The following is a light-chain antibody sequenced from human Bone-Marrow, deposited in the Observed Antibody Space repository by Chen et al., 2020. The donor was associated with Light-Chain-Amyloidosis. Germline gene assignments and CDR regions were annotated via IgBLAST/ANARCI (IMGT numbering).Light chain of an antibody. CDR2: EDD. CDR3: QSYQGSSQGV. V-gene: IGLV6-57*01. Sequence: NFMLTQPHSVSESPGKTVIISCTSSSGSIATNYVQWYQQRPGSSPTTVIYEDDQRPSRVPDRFSGSIDRSSNSASLTISGLKTEDEADYYCQSYQGSSQGVFGGGTKLTVL. CDR1: SGSIATNY. J-gene: IGLJ3*02.